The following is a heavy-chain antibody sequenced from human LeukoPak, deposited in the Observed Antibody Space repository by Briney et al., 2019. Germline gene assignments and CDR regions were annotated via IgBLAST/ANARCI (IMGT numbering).Heavy chain of an antibody. D-gene: IGHD5-18*01. CDR1: GFTFSGYS. J-gene: IGHJ4*02. Sequence: GGSLRLSCAASGFTFSGYSMNWVRQAPGKGLEWVANIKQDGSEKYYVDSVKGRFTISRDNAKNSLYLQMNSLRAEDTAVYYCAREGRSWIQLWFSNYFDYWGQGTLVTVSS. CDR2: IKQDGSEK. CDR3: AREGRSWIQLWFSNYFDY. V-gene: IGHV3-7*01.